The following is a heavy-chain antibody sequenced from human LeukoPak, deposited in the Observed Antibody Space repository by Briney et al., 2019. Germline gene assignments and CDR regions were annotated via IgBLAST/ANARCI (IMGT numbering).Heavy chain of an antibody. V-gene: IGHV4-31*03. D-gene: IGHD2-15*01. CDR2: IYYSGST. CDR3: ARALGYCSGGSCTRGYNWFDP. J-gene: IGHJ5*02. CDR1: GGSISSGGYY. Sequence: RSSETLSLTCTVSGGSISSGGYYWSWIRQHPGKGLEWIGYIYYSGSTYYNPSLKSRVTISVDTSMNQFSLKLSFVTTADTAVYYCARALGYCSGGSCTRGYNWFDPWGQGTLVTVPS.